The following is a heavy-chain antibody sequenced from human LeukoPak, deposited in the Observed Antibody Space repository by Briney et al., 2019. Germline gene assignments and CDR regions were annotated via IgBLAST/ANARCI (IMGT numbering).Heavy chain of an antibody. CDR1: GYTLTELS. CDR3: ATDRRSGSYVDAFDI. D-gene: IGHD1-26*01. CDR2: FDPEDGET. Sequence: ASVKVSCKVSGYTLTELSMHWVRQAPGKGLEWMGGFDPEDGETIYAQKFQGRVTMTEDTSTDTAYMEQSSLRSEDTAVYYCATDRRSGSYVDAFDIWGQGTMVTVSS. J-gene: IGHJ3*02. V-gene: IGHV1-24*01.